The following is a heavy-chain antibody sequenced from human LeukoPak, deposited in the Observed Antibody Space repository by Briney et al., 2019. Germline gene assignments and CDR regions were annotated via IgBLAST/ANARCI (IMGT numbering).Heavy chain of an antibody. D-gene: IGHD5-18*01. CDR1: GGSISSHY. CDR3: ARARGYSYGFDY. CDR2: IYYSGST. V-gene: IGHV4-59*11. J-gene: IGHJ4*02. Sequence: SETLSPTCTVSGGSISSHYWSWIRQPPGKGLEWIGYIYYSGSTNYNPSLKSRVTISVDTSKNQFSLKLSSVTAADTAVYYCARARGYSYGFDYWGQGTLVTVSS.